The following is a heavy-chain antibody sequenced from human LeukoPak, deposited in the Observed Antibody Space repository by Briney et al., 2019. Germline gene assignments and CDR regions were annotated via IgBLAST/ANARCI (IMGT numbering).Heavy chain of an antibody. Sequence: PGGSLRLSCAASGFTLSNSAMSWVRQAPGKGLEWVSTLSGSGITTYYADSVTGRFAISRDNSKNTLYLQMNSLRAEDTAVYYCAKGIYSSGWSYFDYWGHGTLVTVSS. CDR3: AKGIYSSGWSYFDY. V-gene: IGHV3-23*01. J-gene: IGHJ4*01. CDR2: LSGSGITT. CDR1: GFTLSNSA. D-gene: IGHD6-19*01.